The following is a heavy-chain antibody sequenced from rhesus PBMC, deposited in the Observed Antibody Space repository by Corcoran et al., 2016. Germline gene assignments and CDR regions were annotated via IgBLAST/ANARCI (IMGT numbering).Heavy chain of an antibody. CDR1: GGSISSGYD. V-gene: IGHV4-127*01. CDR2: IHGSRGNT. J-gene: IGHJ4*01. CDR3: ASPTGTTYYFDY. Sequence: QVQLQESGPAVVKPSETLSLTCAVSGGSISSGYDWSWIRQSPGKGLEWIGYIHGSRGNTNYNPSLTRRVTISKDTSKNQFSLRLSSMTTADTAVYYCASPTGTTYYFDYWGQGVLVTVSS. D-gene: IGHD1-26*01.